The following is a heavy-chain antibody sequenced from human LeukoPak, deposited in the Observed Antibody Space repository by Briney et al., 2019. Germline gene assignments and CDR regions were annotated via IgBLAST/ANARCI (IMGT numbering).Heavy chain of an antibody. Sequence: ASVKVSCKASGGTLSSYAISWVRQAPGQGLEWMGRIIPILGIANYAQKFQGRVTITADKSTSTAYMELSSLRSEDTAVYYCARDTTLSGYYYSYWGQGTLVTVSS. CDR2: IIPILGIA. J-gene: IGHJ4*02. CDR3: ARDTTLSGYYYSY. CDR1: GGTLSSYA. D-gene: IGHD3-22*01. V-gene: IGHV1-69*04.